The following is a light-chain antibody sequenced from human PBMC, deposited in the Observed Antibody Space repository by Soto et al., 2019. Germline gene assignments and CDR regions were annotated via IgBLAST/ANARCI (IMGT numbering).Light chain of an antibody. V-gene: IGKV1-5*01. CDR1: HSISSW. CDR3: QQYNSYPYT. Sequence: DIQMTQSPSTLSASVGDRVTITCRASHSISSWLAWYQQKPGTAPKLRIYDASSLESGVPSRFSGSGSGTEFTLTISSLQPDEFATYYFQQYNSYPYTFGQGTKLEIK. CDR2: DAS. J-gene: IGKJ2*01.